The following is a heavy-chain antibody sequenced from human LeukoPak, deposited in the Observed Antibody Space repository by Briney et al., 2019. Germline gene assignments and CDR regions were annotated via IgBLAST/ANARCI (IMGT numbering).Heavy chain of an antibody. V-gene: IGHV3-30*18. Sequence: GRSLRLSCAASGFTFSSYGMHWVRQAPGKGLEWVAVISYDGSNKYYADSVKGRFTISRDNSKNTLYPQMNSLRAEDTAVYYCAKATELGGFVYWGQGTLVTVSS. D-gene: IGHD7-27*01. CDR3: AKATELGGFVY. J-gene: IGHJ4*02. CDR2: ISYDGSNK. CDR1: GFTFSSYG.